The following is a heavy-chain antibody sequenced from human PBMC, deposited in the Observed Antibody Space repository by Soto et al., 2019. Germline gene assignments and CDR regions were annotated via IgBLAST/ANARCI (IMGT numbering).Heavy chain of an antibody. J-gene: IGHJ5*01. CDR2: IFSNDEK. Sequence: SGPTLVNPTETLTLTCTVSGFSLSNARMGVSWIRQPPGKALEWLAHIFSNDEKSYSTSLKSRLTISKDTSKSQVVLTMTNMDPVDTATYYCARISYCRGCSCYLEPLVFDSWGQGTLVTVSS. V-gene: IGHV2-26*01. CDR3: ARISYCRGCSCYLEPLVFDS. D-gene: IGHD2-15*01. CDR1: GFSLSNARMG.